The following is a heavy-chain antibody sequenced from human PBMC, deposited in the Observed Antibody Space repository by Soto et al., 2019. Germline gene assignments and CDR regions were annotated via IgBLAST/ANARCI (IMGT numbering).Heavy chain of an antibody. J-gene: IGHJ4*02. Sequence: QVQLVDSGGDVVQPGGSLRLSCTGSGFTFGNYGMHWVRQAPGKGLEWVASTSYDGNNKYYADSLKGRFTISRDNSKQLVYLQMTSMGPEDTAVYYCAKGGGSARDFDYWGEGALLTVSS. D-gene: IGHD1-26*01. CDR3: AKGGGSARDFDY. V-gene: IGHV3-30*18. CDR1: GFTFGNYG. CDR2: TSYDGNNK.